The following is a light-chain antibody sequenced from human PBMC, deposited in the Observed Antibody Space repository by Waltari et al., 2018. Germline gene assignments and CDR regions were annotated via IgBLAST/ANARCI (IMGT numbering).Light chain of an antibody. CDR3: QQRSSWPLT. CDR1: QSVSSY. J-gene: IGKJ4*01. CDR2: VAS. Sequence: EIVLTQSPATLSLSPGERATLSCRASQSVSSYLAWFQQKPGQAPRLLIYVASNRATGIPARFSGSGSETDFTLTIGGLEPEDFAVYYCQQRSSWPLTFGGGTKVEIK. V-gene: IGKV3-11*01.